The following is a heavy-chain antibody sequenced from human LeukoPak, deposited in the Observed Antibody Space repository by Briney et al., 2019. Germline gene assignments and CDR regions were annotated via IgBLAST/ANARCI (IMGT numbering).Heavy chain of an antibody. CDR1: GFTFNSAW. V-gene: IGHV3-15*01. CDR3: ITGDYDFWSGFYSPNHYFDY. Sequence: PGGSLRLSCAASGFTFNSAWMSWVRQAPGKGLEWVGRIKGKTAAGAPDYVASVKGRFTISRDDSKNTLFLQMNSLKTEDTAVYYCITGDYDFWSGFYSPNHYFDYWGQGTLVTVSS. J-gene: IGHJ4*02. CDR2: IKGKTAAGAP. D-gene: IGHD3-3*01.